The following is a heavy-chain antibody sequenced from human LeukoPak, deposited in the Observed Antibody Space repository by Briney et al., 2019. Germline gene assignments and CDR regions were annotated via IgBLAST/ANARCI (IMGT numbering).Heavy chain of an antibody. CDR3: AKDRSSSGYWYFDL. CDR2: TSYDGSKK. J-gene: IGHJ2*01. D-gene: IGHD6-6*01. V-gene: IGHV3-30*18. CDR1: GFTFSSYG. Sequence: GRSLRLSCAASGFTFSSYGMPWVRQAPGKGLEWVAVTSYDGSKKYYADSVKGRFTISRDNSKNTLYLQMNSLRAEDTAVYYCAKDRSSSGYWYFDLWGRGTLVTVSS.